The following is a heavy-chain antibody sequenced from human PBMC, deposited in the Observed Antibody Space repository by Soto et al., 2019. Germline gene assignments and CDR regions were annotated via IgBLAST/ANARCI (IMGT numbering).Heavy chain of an antibody. CDR2: VSFDGKVT. J-gene: IGHJ4*02. V-gene: IGHV3-30*04. CDR1: GFTFNSVS. D-gene: IGHD2-21*02. Sequence: QVQLVESGGGMAQAGTSLRLSCTGSGFTFNSVSQHWVRQGPDKGLEWVAVVSFDGKVTYYADSVKGRFTVSRDISKNTIYLQANSLRPEDTAVYYCAREPYGDSQYFDYWGQGTPVTLSS. CDR3: AREPYGDSQYFDY.